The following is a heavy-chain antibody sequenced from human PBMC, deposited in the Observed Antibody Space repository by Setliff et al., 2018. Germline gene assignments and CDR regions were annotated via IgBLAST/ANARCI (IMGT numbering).Heavy chain of an antibody. J-gene: IGHJ4*02. CDR3: ARNPASGAYYSSRPFHFDY. CDR1: GASITTSNSY. V-gene: IGHV4-39*01. CDR2: IYYSGNT. D-gene: IGHD3-22*01. Sequence: PSETLSLTCTVSGASITTSNSYWGWIRQPPGKGLEWIAHIYYSGNTFYNPSLGSRLTISGDTSKNQFSLKLSSVTAADTAIYYCARNPASGAYYSSRPFHFDYWGQGALVTVSS.